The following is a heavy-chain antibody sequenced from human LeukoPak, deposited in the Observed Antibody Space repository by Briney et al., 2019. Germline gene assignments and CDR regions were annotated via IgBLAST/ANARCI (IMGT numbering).Heavy chain of an antibody. CDR2: IYSGGST. CDR1: GFTVSSNY. J-gene: IGHJ4*02. Sequence: GGSLRLSCAASGFTVSSNYMNWVRQAPGKGLEWVSVIYSGGSTYYADSVKGRFTISRDNSKNTLYLQMNSLRAEDTAVYYCARGYYDSSGYYLEDYWGQGTLVTVSS. CDR3: ARGYYDSSGYYLEDY. D-gene: IGHD3-22*01. V-gene: IGHV3-66*01.